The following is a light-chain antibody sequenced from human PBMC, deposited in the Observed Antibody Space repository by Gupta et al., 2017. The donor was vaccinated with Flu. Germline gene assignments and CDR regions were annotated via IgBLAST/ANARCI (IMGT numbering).Light chain of an antibody. CDR2: KDG. CDR1: KLGYKY. J-gene: IGLJ2*01. Sequence: SFELTQPPSLSVSPGQTASITCSGDKLGYKYASWYQQKPGQSPMLGIFKDGTRPSGIPERFSGSNSGKTATLNISGTQAMEEAYYYCQEWDSSTVVFGGGTRLTVL. CDR3: QEWDSSTVV. V-gene: IGLV3-1*01.